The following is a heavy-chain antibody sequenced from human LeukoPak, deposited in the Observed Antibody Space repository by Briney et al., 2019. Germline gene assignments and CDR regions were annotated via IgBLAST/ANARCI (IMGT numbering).Heavy chain of an antibody. V-gene: IGHV3-66*01. CDR2: IYSGGST. Sequence: GGSLRLSCAASGFTVSSNYMSWVRQAPGKGLEWVSVIYSGGSTYYADSVKGRFTISRDNSKNTLYLQMNSLRAEDTAVYYCARDYIVVVPAAKESLVYYYYGMDVWGQGTTVTVSS. D-gene: IGHD2-2*01. CDR1: GFTVSSNY. J-gene: IGHJ6*02. CDR3: ARDYIVVVPAAKESLVYYYYGMDV.